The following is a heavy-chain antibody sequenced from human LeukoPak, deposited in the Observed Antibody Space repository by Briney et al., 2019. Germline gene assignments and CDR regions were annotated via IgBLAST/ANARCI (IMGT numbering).Heavy chain of an antibody. J-gene: IGHJ6*01. Sequence: SLGFLRLSCAASGFTFSSNWMSWVRQAPGKGLEWVANIKRDGSEKYYVDSVKGRFSTSRDNAKNSLYMQMKSLRAEDTAVYYCARDVNYYGMVVCGKGATVTVSS. CDR3: ARDVNYYGMVV. V-gene: IGHV3-7*03. CDR1: GFTFSSNW. CDR2: IKRDGSEK.